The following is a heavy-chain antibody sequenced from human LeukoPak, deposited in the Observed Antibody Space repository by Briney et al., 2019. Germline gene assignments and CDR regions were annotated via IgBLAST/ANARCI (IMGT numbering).Heavy chain of an antibody. J-gene: IGHJ1*01. V-gene: IGHV3-23*01. CDR3: AKDKTQYYDTKHSQH. D-gene: IGHD3-22*01. CDR2: ISGSGGST. CDR1: GFAFSSFP. Sequence: GGSLRPPCAPSGFAFSSFPISWAHQAPGRGREWVSPISGSGGSTYYADSVKGRFTISRDNSKNTLYLQMNSLRAEDTAVYYCAKDKTQYYDTKHSQHWGQGALVTVSS.